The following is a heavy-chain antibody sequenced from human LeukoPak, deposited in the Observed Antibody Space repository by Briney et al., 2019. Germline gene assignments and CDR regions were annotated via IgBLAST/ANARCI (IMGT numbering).Heavy chain of an antibody. V-gene: IGHV3-23*01. D-gene: IGHD1-26*01. Sequence: GGSLRVSCAASGFTFSKYDMSWVRQAPGKGLEWVSSISGSGGTTYQADSVKGRFTISRDNSKSTLYLQMTSLRAEDTALYYCAKDNGRPGLPFDYWGQGTLVTVSS. CDR1: GFTFSKYD. CDR2: ISGSGGTT. CDR3: AKDNGRPGLPFDY. J-gene: IGHJ4*02.